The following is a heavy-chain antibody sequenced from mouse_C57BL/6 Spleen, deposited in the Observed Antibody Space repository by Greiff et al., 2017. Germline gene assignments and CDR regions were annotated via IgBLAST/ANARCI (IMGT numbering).Heavy chain of an antibody. CDR1: GFTFSSYA. V-gene: IGHV5-4*01. D-gene: IGHD4-1*01. J-gene: IGHJ2*01. Sequence: EVKVVESGGGLVKPGGSLKLSCAASGFTFSSYAMSWVRQTPEKRLEWVATISDGGSYTYYPANVKGRFTISRDNAKNNLYLQMSHLKSEDTAMYYCARENWDGYFDYWGQGTTLTVSS. CDR3: ARENWDGYFDY. CDR2: ISDGGSYT.